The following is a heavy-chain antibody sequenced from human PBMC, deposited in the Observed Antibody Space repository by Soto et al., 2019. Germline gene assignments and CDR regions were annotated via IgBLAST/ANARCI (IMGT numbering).Heavy chain of an antibody. J-gene: IGHJ2*01. CDR1: GFTFSNAW. Sequence: EVQVVESGGGLVKPGGSLRLSCAASGFTFSNAWMSWVRQAPGKGLEWVARIKSKTDGGTPDYAAPVKGRFIISRDDSRATLYLQVNSLKTEDTAVYYGTTSAKDYDNRRYRGYFDVWGRGTLVTVSS. CDR3: TTSAKDYDNRRYRGYFDV. V-gene: IGHV3-15*01. D-gene: IGHD3-22*01. CDR2: IKSKTDGGTP.